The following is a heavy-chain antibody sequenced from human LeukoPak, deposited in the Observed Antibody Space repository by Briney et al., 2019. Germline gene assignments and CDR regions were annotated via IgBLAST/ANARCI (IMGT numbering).Heavy chain of an antibody. CDR1: GFTFSTYV. Sequence: GGSLRLSCSVSGFTFSTYVMHWVRQAPGKGLEYVSAISSNGDNTYYADSVKGRFTISRDNSKNTLYLQMSSLRADDTAVYYCVRGTGYWGLGTLVTVSS. V-gene: IGHV3-64D*06. CDR3: VRGTGY. CDR2: ISSNGDNT. J-gene: IGHJ4*02.